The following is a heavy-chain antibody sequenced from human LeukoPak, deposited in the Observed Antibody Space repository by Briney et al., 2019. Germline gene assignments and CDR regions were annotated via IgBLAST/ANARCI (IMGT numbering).Heavy chain of an antibody. J-gene: IGHJ4*02. CDR1: GGSISSYY. D-gene: IGHD6-6*01. CDR2: IYYSGST. V-gene: IGHV4-59*12. CDR3: ASSSSSSGRFGVDY. Sequence: PSETLSLTCTVSGGSISSYYWGWIRQPPGKGLEWIGYIYYSGSTNYNPSLKSRVTISVDTSKNQFSLKLSSVTAADTAVYYCASSSSSSGRFGVDYWGQGTLVTVSS.